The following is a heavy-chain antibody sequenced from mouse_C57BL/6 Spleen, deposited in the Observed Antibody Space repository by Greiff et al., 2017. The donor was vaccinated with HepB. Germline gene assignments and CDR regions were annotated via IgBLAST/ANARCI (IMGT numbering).Heavy chain of an antibody. CDR3: AREGLYDYDEGFAY. V-gene: IGHV1-64*01. Sequence: VKLQQPGAELVKPGASVKLSCKASGYTFTSYWMHWVKQRPGQGLEWIGMIHPNSGSTNYNEKFKSKATLTVDKSSSTAYMQLSSLTSEDAAVYYCAREGLYDYDEGFAYWGQGTLVTVSA. CDR2: IHPNSGST. D-gene: IGHD2-4*01. J-gene: IGHJ3*01. CDR1: GYTFTSYW.